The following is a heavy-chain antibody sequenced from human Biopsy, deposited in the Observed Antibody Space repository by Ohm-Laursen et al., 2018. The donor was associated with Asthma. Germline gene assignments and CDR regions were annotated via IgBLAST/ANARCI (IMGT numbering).Heavy chain of an antibody. J-gene: IGHJ4*02. CDR2: VYWTGST. CDR3: VRAVRNEQWLAPFDY. CDR1: GGSISSFY. Sequence: GTLSLTCGVYGGSISSFYWSWIRQSPEKGLEWMGYVYWTGSTNYNPSLKSRITMSVDTSKNRMFLELTPVTAADTAIYYCVRAVRNEQWLAPFDYWGQGKPVTVSS. V-gene: IGHV4-59*01. D-gene: IGHD6-19*01.